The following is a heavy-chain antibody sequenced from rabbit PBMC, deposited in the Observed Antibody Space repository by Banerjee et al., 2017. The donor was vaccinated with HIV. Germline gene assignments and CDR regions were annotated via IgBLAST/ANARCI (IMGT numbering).Heavy chain of an antibody. Sequence: QSLEESGGDLVKPGASLTLTCTASGFDLSSYVMCWVRQAPGKGLEWIACINTISGDTVYATWAKGRFTISKASWTTVTLQMTSLTAADTATYFCARDLAGVIGWNFGLWGPGTLVTVS. D-gene: IGHD4-1*01. CDR2: INTISGDT. CDR1: GFDLSSYV. V-gene: IGHV1S40*01. J-gene: IGHJ4*01. CDR3: ARDLAGVIGWNFGL.